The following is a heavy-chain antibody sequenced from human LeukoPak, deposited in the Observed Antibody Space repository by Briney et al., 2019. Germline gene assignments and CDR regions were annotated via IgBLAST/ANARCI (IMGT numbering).Heavy chain of an antibody. Sequence: ASVKVSCKASGYTFTSYGISWVRQAPGHGLERMGWISAYNGNTNYAQKLRGRVTMTTDTSTSTAYMELRSLRSDDTAVYYCARAAKGYSSSWYFDYWGQGTLVTVSS. J-gene: IGHJ4*02. CDR1: GYTFTSYG. D-gene: IGHD6-13*01. CDR3: ARAAKGYSSSWYFDY. V-gene: IGHV1-18*01. CDR2: ISAYNGNT.